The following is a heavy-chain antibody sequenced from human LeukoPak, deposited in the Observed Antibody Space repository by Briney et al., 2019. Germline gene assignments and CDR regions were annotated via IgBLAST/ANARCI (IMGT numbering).Heavy chain of an antibody. D-gene: IGHD3-22*01. V-gene: IGHV3-30*18. CDR1: GXTFSSYG. J-gene: IGHJ6*02. CDR3: AKDRYYYDSSGYYPNYYYGMDV. CDR2: ISYDGSNK. Sequence: PGGSLRLSCAASGXTFSSYGMHWVRQAPGKGLEWVAVISYDGSNKYYADSVKGRFTISRDNSKNTLYLQMNSLRAEDTAVYYCAKDRYYYDSSGYYPNYYYGMDVWGQGTTVTVSS.